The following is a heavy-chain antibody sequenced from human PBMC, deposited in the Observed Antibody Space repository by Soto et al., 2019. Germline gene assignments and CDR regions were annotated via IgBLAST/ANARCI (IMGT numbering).Heavy chain of an antibody. V-gene: IGHV6-1*01. D-gene: IGHD2-21*01. CDR1: GDSVSSNSAA. CDR3: ARGSPDCVTRFDP. J-gene: IGHJ5*02. Sequence: SQTLSLTCAISGDSVSSNSAAWNWIRQSPSRGLEWLGRTYYRSKWYNDYAVSVKSRITINPDTSKNQFSLQLSSVTAADTAVYYCARGSPDCVTRFDPWGQGTLVTVSS. CDR2: TYYRSKWYN.